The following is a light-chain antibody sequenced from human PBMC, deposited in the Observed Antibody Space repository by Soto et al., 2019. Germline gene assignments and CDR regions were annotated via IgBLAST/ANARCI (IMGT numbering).Light chain of an antibody. V-gene: IGKV1-39*01. J-gene: IGKJ1*01. Sequence: DIQMTQSPSSLSASVGDRVSITCRASQTIGSYVNWYQQKLGKAPKLLTYTASSLQSGVPSRFSGSGSGTDFTLTISSLPPEDFAIYYCQQSNTTPWTFGQGTKVEIK. CDR3: QQSNTTPWT. CDR1: QTIGSY. CDR2: TAS.